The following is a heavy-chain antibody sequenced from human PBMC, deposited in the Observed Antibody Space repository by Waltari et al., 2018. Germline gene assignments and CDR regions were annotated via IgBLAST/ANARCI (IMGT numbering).Heavy chain of an antibody. CDR2: MSGSGTTI. D-gene: IGHD4-17*01. CDR3: ARASYGDYEVLDQ. Sequence: EVQLVESGGGLVRPGGSLRLSCATSGFTFSTYRMNWVRQTPGKGLQWLSYMSGSGTTIYYRDSVKGRFTISRDTAKNSLYLQMNSLRAEDTAIYYCARASYGDYEVLDQWGQGTLVTVSS. CDR1: GFTFSTYR. V-gene: IGHV3-48*04. J-gene: IGHJ4*02.